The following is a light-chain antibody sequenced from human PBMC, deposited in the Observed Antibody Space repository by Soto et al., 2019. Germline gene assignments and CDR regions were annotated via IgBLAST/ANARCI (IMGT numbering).Light chain of an antibody. J-gene: IGLJ1*01. CDR2: EVS. CDR1: SSDIGGYDY. V-gene: IGLV2-14*01. Sequence: QSALTQPASASGSPGQSITISCTGTSSDIGGYDYVSWYRQHPGKAPKLIIYEVSHRPSGVSNRFSGSKSGNTASLTISGLQLDDEADDYCQSYESGLGVHVFGSGTQLTVL. CDR3: QSYESGLGVHV.